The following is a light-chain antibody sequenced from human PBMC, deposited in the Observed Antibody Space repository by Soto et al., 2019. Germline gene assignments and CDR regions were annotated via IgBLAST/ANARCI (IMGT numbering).Light chain of an antibody. Sequence: EILLTQSPDTLSLSPGERATLSCRASQSVSSYLAWYQQKPGQAPRLLIYGASNRATGIPDRFSGSGSGTESTLIISSLQSEDVALYYCQQYSNWPPAITFGQGTRLEIK. V-gene: IGKV3D-15*01. CDR2: GAS. CDR1: QSVSSY. CDR3: QQYSNWPPAIT. J-gene: IGKJ5*01.